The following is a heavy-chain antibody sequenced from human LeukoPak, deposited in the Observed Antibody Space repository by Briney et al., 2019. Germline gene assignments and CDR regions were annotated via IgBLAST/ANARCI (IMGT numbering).Heavy chain of an antibody. CDR2: IYYSGSA. CDR1: GGSISNYY. V-gene: IGHV4-59*01. CDR3: ARGSGWHYY. D-gene: IGHD6-19*01. J-gene: IGHJ4*02. Sequence: SETLSLTCTVSGGSISNYYWSWIRQPPGKGLEWIGNIYYSGSANYNSSLKSRVSISVDTSNNQFSPKLTSVTAADTAVYYCARGSGWHYYWGQGTLVTVSS.